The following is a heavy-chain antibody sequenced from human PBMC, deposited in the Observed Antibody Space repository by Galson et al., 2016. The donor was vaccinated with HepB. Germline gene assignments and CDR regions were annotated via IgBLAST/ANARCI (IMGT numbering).Heavy chain of an antibody. J-gene: IGHJ4*02. CDR3: AKVCGGDCPEGDY. D-gene: IGHD2-21*02. Sequence: SLRLSCAASGFIFSNYGMHWVRQAPGKGLEWVTVISYDGSDKYYADSVKGRFTISRGNSKNTVHLQMNSLRPEDTAVYYCAKVCGGDCPEGDYWGQGTLVAVSS. CDR1: GFIFSNYG. CDR2: ISYDGSDK. V-gene: IGHV3-30*18.